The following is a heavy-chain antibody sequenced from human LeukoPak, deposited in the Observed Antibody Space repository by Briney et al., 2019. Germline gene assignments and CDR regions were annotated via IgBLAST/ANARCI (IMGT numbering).Heavy chain of an antibody. Sequence: SETLSLTCAVYGGSFSGYYWSWIRQPPGKGLEWIGEIVHSGNTKYNPSLKSRDTISVDTSKNQFSLNLTSVTAADTAVYYCARFGSSTWYKGAFDIWGQGTMVTVAS. CDR3: ARFGSSTWYKGAFDI. J-gene: IGHJ3*02. CDR1: GGSFSGYY. D-gene: IGHD6-13*01. CDR2: IVHSGNT. V-gene: IGHV4-34*12.